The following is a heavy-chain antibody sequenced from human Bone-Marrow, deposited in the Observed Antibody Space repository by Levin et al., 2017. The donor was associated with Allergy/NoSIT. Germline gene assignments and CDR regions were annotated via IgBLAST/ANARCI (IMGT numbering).Heavy chain of an antibody. V-gene: IGHV3-30*04. CDR3: ARDKGGFSTVTLRSDAFDI. J-gene: IGHJ3*02. CDR2: ITYDGSNK. CDR1: GFTFSNYA. Sequence: GESLKISCVGSGFTFSNYAIHWVRQAPGKGLEWVTVITYDGSNKYYADSVKGRISVSRDNSKDTVYLQMNSLRSEDTGLYYCARDKGGFSTVTLRSDAFDIWGQGTMVSVSS. D-gene: IGHD4-17*01.